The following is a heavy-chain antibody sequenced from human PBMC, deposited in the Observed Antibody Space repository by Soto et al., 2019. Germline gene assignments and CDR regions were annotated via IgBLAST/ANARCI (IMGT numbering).Heavy chain of an antibody. J-gene: IGHJ6*03. D-gene: IGHD4-17*01. Sequence: ASVKVSCKASGYTFTSYGISWVRQAPGQGLEWMGWISAYNGNTNYAQKLQGRVTMTTDTSTSTAYMELRSLRSDDTAVYYCARGRGTTVADLYYYYMDVWGKGTTVTVSS. CDR1: GYTFTSYG. V-gene: IGHV1-18*01. CDR3: ARGRGTTVADLYYYYMDV. CDR2: ISAYNGNT.